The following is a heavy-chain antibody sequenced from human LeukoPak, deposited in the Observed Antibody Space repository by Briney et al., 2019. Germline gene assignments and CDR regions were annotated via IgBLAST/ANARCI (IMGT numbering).Heavy chain of an antibody. CDR3: AKVSLNMVNDAFDI. CDR1: GFTFSNYW. CDR2: INSDGINT. J-gene: IGHJ3*02. V-gene: IGHV3-74*01. Sequence: GGSLRLSCAASGFTFSNYWMHWVRQAPGKGLVWVSRINSDGINTSYADSVKGRFTISRDNAKNTLNLQMNSLRAEDTAMYYCAKVSLNMVNDAFDIWGQGTMVSVSS. D-gene: IGHD4/OR15-4a*01.